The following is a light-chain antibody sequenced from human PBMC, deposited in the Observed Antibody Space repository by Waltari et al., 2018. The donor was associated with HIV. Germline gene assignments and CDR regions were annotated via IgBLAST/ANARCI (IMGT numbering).Light chain of an antibody. CDR3: QVWDSRRDWV. J-gene: IGLJ3*02. CDR1: NIGSKS. Sequence: SNVLTQPPSVSVAPGQTARITCGGNNIGSKSVHRYQQKPGQAPVVVVFDDSDRPSGIPERFSGSNSANTATLTISTVEAGDEADYYCQVWDSRRDWVFGGGTKLTVL. CDR2: DDS. V-gene: IGLV3-21*02.